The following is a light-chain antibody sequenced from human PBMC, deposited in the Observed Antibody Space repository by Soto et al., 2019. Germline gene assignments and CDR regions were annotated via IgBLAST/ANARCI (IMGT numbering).Light chain of an antibody. CDR2: AAS. Sequence: DIQMTQSPSSLSTSVGDRVTITCRASQNIRTSLNWYQQKQGKAPKLLIYAASNLQSGVPSKISGGGSRTDFTLIISSLQPEDFRTYYFHQSYTTPCTFGAGTKVDIK. CDR3: HQSYTTPCT. CDR1: QNIRTS. V-gene: IGKV1-39*01. J-gene: IGKJ3*01.